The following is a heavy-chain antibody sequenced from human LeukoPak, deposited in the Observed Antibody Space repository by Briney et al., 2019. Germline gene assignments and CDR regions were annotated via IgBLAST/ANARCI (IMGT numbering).Heavy chain of an antibody. CDR3: TTGIAAAGNHDS. Sequence: AGSLTLSCAASGFTFSNACMSWVRQPPGKGLEWIGRIKSKTDGGTTDYAAHVKGRFTISRDDSKNTLYLQMNSLKTEETDVYYCTTGIAAAGNHDSWGQGKLVTVSS. J-gene: IGHJ4*02. CDR1: GFTFSNAC. D-gene: IGHD6-13*01. CDR2: IKSKTDGGTT. V-gene: IGHV3-15*01.